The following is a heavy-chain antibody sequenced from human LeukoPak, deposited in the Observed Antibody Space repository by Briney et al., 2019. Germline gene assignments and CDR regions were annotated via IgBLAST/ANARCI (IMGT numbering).Heavy chain of an antibody. CDR1: GYTFTGYY. V-gene: IGHV1-2*02. CDR2: INPNSGGT. CDR3: ARDRIAAAGISGYYYYYMDV. D-gene: IGHD6-13*01. J-gene: IGHJ6*03. Sequence: GASVKVSCKASGYTFTGYYMHWVRQAPGQGLEWMGWINPNSGGTNYAQKFQGRVTMTRDTSISTAYMELSRLRSDDTAVYYCARDRIAAAGISGYYYYYMDVWGKGTTVTVSS.